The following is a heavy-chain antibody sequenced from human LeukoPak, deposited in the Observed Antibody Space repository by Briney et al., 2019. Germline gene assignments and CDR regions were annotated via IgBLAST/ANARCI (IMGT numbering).Heavy chain of an antibody. Sequence: ASVKVSCKASGYTFTSYGISWVRQAPGQRLEWMGWINAGNGNTKYSQKFQGRVTITRDTSASTAYMELSSLRSEDTAVYYCARDHYDILTVINWFDPWGQGTLVTVSS. J-gene: IGHJ5*02. CDR2: INAGNGNT. D-gene: IGHD3-9*01. CDR3: ARDHYDILTVINWFDP. V-gene: IGHV1-3*01. CDR1: GYTFTSYG.